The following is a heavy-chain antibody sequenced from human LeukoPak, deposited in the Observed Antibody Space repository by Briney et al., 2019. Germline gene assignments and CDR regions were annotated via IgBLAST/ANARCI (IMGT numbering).Heavy chain of an antibody. D-gene: IGHD1-26*01. CDR1: GFSFSDHY. V-gene: IGHV3-72*01. CDR2: TRNKANSYTT. Sequence: GGSLRLSCAASGFSFSDHYMDWVRQAPGKGLEWVGRTRNKANSYTTEYAASVKGRFTISRDDSRSLLYLQMNSLKTEDTAVYYCARGPIVGRGGPTGSISFYYFDDWGQGTQVTVSS. CDR3: ARGPIVGRGGPTGSISFYYFDD. J-gene: IGHJ4*02.